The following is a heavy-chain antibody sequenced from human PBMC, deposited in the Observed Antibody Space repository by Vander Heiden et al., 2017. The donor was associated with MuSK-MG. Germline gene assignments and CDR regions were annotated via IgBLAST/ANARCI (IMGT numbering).Heavy chain of an antibody. J-gene: IGHJ4*02. CDR2: INHSGST. Sequence: QVQLQQWGAGLLKPSETLSLTCAVYGGSFSGYYWSWIRQPPGKGLEWIGEINHSGSTNYNPSLKSRVTISVDTSKNQFSLKLSSVTAADTAVYYCARGGGGVVRDMDFDYWGQGTLVTVSS. CDR1: GGSFSGYY. CDR3: ARGGGGVVRDMDFDY. D-gene: IGHD2-8*02. V-gene: IGHV4-34*01.